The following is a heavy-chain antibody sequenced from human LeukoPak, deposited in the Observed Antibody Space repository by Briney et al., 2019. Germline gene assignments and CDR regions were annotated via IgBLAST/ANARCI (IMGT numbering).Heavy chain of an antibody. J-gene: IGHJ6*02. D-gene: IGHD3-3*01. Sequence: SVKVSCKASGGTFSSYAFSWVRQAPGQGLEWMGGIIPIVGTTSYAQMFQGRVTITADESTSTAYMELSSLRSEDTAVYYCAREVRFWSGYQTYYYYGMDVWGQGTTVTVSS. CDR3: AREVRFWSGYQTYYYYGMDV. CDR1: GGTFSSYA. CDR2: IIPIVGTT. V-gene: IGHV1-69*13.